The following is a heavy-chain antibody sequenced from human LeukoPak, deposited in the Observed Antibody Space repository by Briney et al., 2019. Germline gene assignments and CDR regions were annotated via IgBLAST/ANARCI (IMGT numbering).Heavy chain of an antibody. J-gene: IGHJ4*02. V-gene: IGHV4-59*01. CDR2: IYYSGST. CDR3: ARRSDYFDY. CDR1: GGSISSYY. Sequence: SETLSLTCTVSGGSISSYYWSWIRQPPGKGLEWIGYIYYSGSTNYNPSLKSRVTISVDTSKNQFSLKLSSVTAADTAVYYCARRSDYFDYWGQGTLVTVSS.